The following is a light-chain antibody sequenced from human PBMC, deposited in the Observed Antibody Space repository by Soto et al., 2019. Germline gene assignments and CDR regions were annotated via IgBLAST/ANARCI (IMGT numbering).Light chain of an antibody. V-gene: IGLV2-14*01. CDR1: SSDVGGYNY. CDR2: EVN. CDR3: SSYTPSSTLV. Sequence: QSALTQPASVSGSPGQSMTISCTGTSSDVGGYNYVSWYQHHLGKAPKLIIYEVNNRPSGVSHRFSGSKSGNTASLTISGLQGEDEAADYCSSYTPSSTLVFGGGTKLTVL. J-gene: IGLJ3*02.